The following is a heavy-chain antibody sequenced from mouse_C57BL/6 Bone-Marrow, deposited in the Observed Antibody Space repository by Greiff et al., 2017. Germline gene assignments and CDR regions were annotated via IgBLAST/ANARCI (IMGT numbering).Heavy chain of an antibody. J-gene: IGHJ3*01. CDR2: INPNNGGT. CDR1: GYTFTDYY. D-gene: IGHD6-5*01. V-gene: IGHV1-26*01. CDR3: APIRAY. Sequence: EVQLQQSGPELVKPGASVKISCKASGYTFTDYYMNWVKQSHGKSLEWIGDINPNNGGTSYNQKFKGKATLTVDKSSSTAYMELRSLTSEDSAVYYCAPIRAYWGQGTLVTVSA.